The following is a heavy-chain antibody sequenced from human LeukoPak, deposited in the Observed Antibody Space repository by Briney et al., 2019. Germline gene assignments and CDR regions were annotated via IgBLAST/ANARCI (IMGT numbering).Heavy chain of an antibody. CDR2: INHSGST. D-gene: IGHD3-22*01. J-gene: IGHJ2*01. CDR1: GGSFSGYY. Sequence: PSETLSLACAVYGGSFSGYYWSWIRQPPGMGLEWIGEINHSGSTNYNPSLKSRVTISVDTSKNQFSLKLSSVTAADTAVYYCARGVRYYYDSSGYDWYFDLWGRGTLVTVSS. CDR3: ARGVRYYYDSSGYDWYFDL. V-gene: IGHV4-34*01.